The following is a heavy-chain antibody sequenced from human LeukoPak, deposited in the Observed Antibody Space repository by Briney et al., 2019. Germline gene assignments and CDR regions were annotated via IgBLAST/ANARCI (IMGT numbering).Heavy chain of an antibody. D-gene: IGHD6-13*01. CDR2: ISSSGSTI. V-gene: IGHV3-11*01. CDR1: GFTFSDYY. J-gene: IGHJ5*02. CDR3: ARVEGQQLVPNNWFDP. Sequence: PGGSLRLSCAAAGFTFSDYYMSWIRQAPGKGLEWVSYISSSGSTIYYADSVKGRFTISRDNAKNSLYLQMNSLRAEDTAVYYCARVEGQQLVPNNWFDPWGQGTLVTVSS.